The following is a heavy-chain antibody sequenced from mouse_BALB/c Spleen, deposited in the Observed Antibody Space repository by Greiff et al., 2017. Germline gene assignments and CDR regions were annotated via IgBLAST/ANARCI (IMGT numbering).Heavy chain of an antibody. CDR1: GFTFSSYT. V-gene: IGHV5-6-4*01. Sequence: EVKLMESGGGLVKPGGSLKLSCAASGFTFSSYTMSWVRQTPEKRLEWVATISSGGSYTYYPDSVKGRFTISRDNAKNTLYLQMSSLKSEDTAMYYCTRDPPTVPWFAYWGQGTLVTVAA. CDR3: TRDPPTVPWFAY. J-gene: IGHJ3*01. CDR2: ISSGGSYT. D-gene: IGHD1-1*01.